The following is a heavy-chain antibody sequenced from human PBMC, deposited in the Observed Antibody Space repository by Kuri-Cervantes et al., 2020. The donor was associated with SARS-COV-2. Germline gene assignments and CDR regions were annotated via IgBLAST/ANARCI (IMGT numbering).Heavy chain of an antibody. J-gene: IGHJ4*02. D-gene: IGHD5-24*01. CDR3: SREWTDPIEMTTPTHFDY. CDR2: ILPILDAA. V-gene: IGHV1-69*13. CDR1: GGTFSNHA. Sequence: SVKVSCKSSGGTFSNHAISWVRQAPGQGLEWMGGILPILDAANYAQKFQGRVTITADESTSTAYMELSSLRSEDTAVYYWSREWTDPIEMTTPTHFDYWGQGNLVNVSS.